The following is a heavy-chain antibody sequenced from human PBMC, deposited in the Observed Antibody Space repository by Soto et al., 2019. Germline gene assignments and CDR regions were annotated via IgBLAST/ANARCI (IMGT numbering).Heavy chain of an antibody. CDR1: GFTFSSYA. CDR3: ASPPIAAAGTFPYFDY. Sequence: GGSLRLSCAAPGFTFSSYAMSWVRQAPGKGLEWVSAISGSGGSTYYADSVKGRFTISRDNSKNTLYLQMNSLRAEDTAVYYCASPPIAAAGTFPYFDYWGQGTLVTVSS. J-gene: IGHJ4*02. D-gene: IGHD6-13*01. CDR2: ISGSGGST. V-gene: IGHV3-23*01.